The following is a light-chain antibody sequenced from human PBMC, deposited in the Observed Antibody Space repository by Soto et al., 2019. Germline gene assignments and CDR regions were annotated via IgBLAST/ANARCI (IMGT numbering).Light chain of an antibody. Sequence: DIQLTQSPSFLSASVGDRVTITYRASQGISSYLAWYQQKPGKAPKLLIYAASTLQGGVPSRFSGSGSGTEFTLTISNLEPEDFAVYYCQQRSNRPLTFGGGTKVDIK. CDR1: QGISSY. V-gene: IGKV1-9*01. J-gene: IGKJ4*01. CDR3: QQRSNRPLT. CDR2: AAS.